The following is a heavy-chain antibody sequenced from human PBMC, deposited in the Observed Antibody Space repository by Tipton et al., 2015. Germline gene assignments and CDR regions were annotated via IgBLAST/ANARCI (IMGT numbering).Heavy chain of an antibody. CDR2: ISWNSGDI. CDR1: GFTFADYA. J-gene: IGHJ4*02. CDR3: AKVRTRDGAMILHD. D-gene: IGHD1-26*01. Sequence: RSLRLSCAASGFTFADYAMHWVRQAPGKGLEWVSSISWNSGDIVYGDSVRGRFTISRDNAKNSLYLQMISLRAEDTALYYCAKVRTRDGAMILHDWGQGTLVTVSS. V-gene: IGHV3-9*01.